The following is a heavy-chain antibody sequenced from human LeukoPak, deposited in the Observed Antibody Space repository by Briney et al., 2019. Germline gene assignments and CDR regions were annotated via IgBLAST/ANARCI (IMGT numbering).Heavy chain of an antibody. J-gene: IGHJ4*02. CDR1: GGSISSSSYY. CDR3: ASARETTIREGSRQLNDY. CDR2: IYYSGST. D-gene: IGHD6-13*01. V-gene: IGHV4-39*01. Sequence: KTSETLSLTCTVSGGSISSSSYYWGWIRQPPGKGLEWIGSIYYSGSTYYNPSLKSRVTISVDTSKNQFSLKLSSVTAADTAVYYCASARETTIREGSRQLNDYWGQGTLVTVSS.